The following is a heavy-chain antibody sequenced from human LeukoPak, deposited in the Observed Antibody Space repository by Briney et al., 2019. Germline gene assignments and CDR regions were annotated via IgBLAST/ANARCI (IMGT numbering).Heavy chain of an antibody. CDR3: ARELSGTSSRHFDY. CDR1: GFTFTNYW. Sequence: GGSLRLSCAASGFTFTNYWMHWVRQAPGKGPVWVSRLNSDGNITTYADSVRGRFTISRGNAKNALYLQMNSLRAEDTAVYYCARELSGTSSRHFDYWGQGTLVTVSS. D-gene: IGHD2-2*01. V-gene: IGHV3-74*01. CDR2: LNSDGNIT. J-gene: IGHJ4*02.